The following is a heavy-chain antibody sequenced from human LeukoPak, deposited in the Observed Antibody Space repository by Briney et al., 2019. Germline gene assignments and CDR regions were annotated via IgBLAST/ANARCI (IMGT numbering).Heavy chain of an antibody. CDR3: ARTLTMLSWFDP. CDR2: ISSSSNYA. Sequence: GGSLRLSCAASGFTFSDYYMSWIRQAPGKGLEWVSYISSSSNYASYADSVKGRSTTSRDNAKRSLYLQMNSLRAEDTAVYYCARTLTMLSWFDPWGQGTLVTVSS. J-gene: IGHJ5*02. D-gene: IGHD4/OR15-4a*01. V-gene: IGHV3-11*03. CDR1: GFTFSDYY.